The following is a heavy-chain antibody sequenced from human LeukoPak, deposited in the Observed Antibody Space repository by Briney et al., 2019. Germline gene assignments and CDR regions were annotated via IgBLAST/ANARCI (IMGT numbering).Heavy chain of an antibody. D-gene: IGHD4-17*01. J-gene: IGHJ3*02. V-gene: IGHV4-39*01. Sequence: SETLSLTCTVSGGSIRSSSYYWGWIRQPPGKGLEWIGSIYYSGNTYYYPPLRSRVTISVDTSKNQFSLRLSSVTAADTAVYYCARHAPIKTTVTTSHAFGIWGQGTMVTVSS. CDR2: IYYSGNT. CDR1: GGSIRSSSYY. CDR3: ARHAPIKTTVTTSHAFGI.